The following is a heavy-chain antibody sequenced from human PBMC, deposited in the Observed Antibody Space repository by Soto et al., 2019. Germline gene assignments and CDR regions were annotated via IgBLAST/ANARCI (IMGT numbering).Heavy chain of an antibody. Sequence: PGGSLRLSCAASGFTFSSYGMHWVRQAPGKGQEWVAVISYDGSNKYYADSVKGRFTISRDNSKNTLYLQMNSLRAEDTAVYFCAKKREEQLVSPYYYYYGMDVWGQGTTVTVSS. CDR3: AKKREEQLVSPYYYYYGMDV. V-gene: IGHV3-30*18. D-gene: IGHD6-6*01. CDR1: GFTFSSYG. CDR2: ISYDGSNK. J-gene: IGHJ6*01.